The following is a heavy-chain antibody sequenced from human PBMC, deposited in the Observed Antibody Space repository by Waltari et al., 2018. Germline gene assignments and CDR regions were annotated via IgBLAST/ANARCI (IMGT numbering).Heavy chain of an antibody. CDR3: ARLFCPTRCSYPSNYYMDV. Sequence: EVQLLESGGGLTQPGGSLRLSCAASGFHFEDHGMTWVRQAPGKGLGWGAGMGTPGALTHYADSVKGRFTLSRDNSQNTLSLHMTSLRAEDTAVYYCARLFCPTRCSYPSNYYMDVWGKGTTVTVSS. CDR1: GFHFEDHG. D-gene: IGHD2-15*01. J-gene: IGHJ6*03. V-gene: IGHV3-23*01. CDR2: MGTPGALT.